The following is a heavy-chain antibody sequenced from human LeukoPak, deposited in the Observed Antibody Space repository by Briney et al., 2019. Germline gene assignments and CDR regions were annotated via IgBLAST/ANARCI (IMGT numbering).Heavy chain of an antibody. D-gene: IGHD3-10*01. J-gene: IGHJ5*02. Sequence: PSETLSLTCTVSGGSISSGDYYWSWIRQPPGKGLEWIGYIYYSGSTYYNPSLKSRVTISVDTSKNQFSLKLSSVTAADTAVYYCARVVLSPNWFDPWGQGTLVTVSS. CDR3: ARVVLSPNWFDP. CDR2: IYYSGST. V-gene: IGHV4-30-4*01. CDR1: GGSISSGDYY.